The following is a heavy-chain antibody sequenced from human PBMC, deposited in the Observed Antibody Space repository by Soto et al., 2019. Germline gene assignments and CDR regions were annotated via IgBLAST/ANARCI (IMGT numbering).Heavy chain of an antibody. CDR2: ISYDGSNK. D-gene: IGHD1-1*01. V-gene: IGHV3-30-3*01. CDR3: AREGPLQLEQSWMAFDI. Sequence: PGGSLRLSCAASGFTFSSYAMHWVRQAPGKGLEWVAVISYDGSNKYYADSVKGRFTISRDNSKNTLYLQMNSLRAEDTAVYNCAREGPLQLEQSWMAFDIWGQGTMVTVSS. J-gene: IGHJ3*02. CDR1: GFTFSSYA.